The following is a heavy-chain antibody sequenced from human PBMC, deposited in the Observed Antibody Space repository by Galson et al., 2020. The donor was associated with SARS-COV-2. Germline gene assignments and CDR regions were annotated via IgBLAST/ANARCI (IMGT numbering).Heavy chain of an antibody. D-gene: IGHD6-13*01. Sequence: ASGSTLVTPTQTLTLTCTFTVYSLSPSRMCVRWIRQPPRKTLECLALIDWDDDKYYSTSLKTRHTISKDTSKNLVVLTMTNMAPVDPATYYGGRILGYSSSWRHLDYWGQGTRVTVSS. J-gene: IGHJ4*02. CDR2: IDWDDDK. CDR1: VYSLSPSRMC. CDR3: GRILGYSSSWRHLDY. V-gene: IGHV2-70*01.